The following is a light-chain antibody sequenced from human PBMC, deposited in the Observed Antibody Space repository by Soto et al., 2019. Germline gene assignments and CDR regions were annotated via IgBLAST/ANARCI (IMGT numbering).Light chain of an antibody. J-gene: IGKJ1*01. CDR2: DVS. V-gene: IGKV1-5*01. Sequence: DIQMNQSPSTPSAPVEDRVTITSRPSQSINAWLAWYQQKPGKAPKLLIYDVSTLDSGVPSRFSGSASGTEFTLTISSLESDDFATYYCQQYHRYSTFGQGTKVAIK. CDR3: QQYHRYST. CDR1: QSINAW.